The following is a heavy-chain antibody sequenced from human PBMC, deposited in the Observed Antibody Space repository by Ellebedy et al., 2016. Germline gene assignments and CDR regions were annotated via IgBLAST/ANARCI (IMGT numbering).Heavy chain of an antibody. CDR2: IKAKNDGGTT. J-gene: IGHJ4*02. D-gene: IGHD3-3*01. CDR3: NTADPRWSH. Sequence: GESLKISXAVSGLTFTNAWMSWVRQAPGKGLEWVGRIKAKNDGGTTDYGAPVKGRFTISRDDSKNTLYLQMSSLRTEDTAVYYCNTADPRWSHWGQGTLVTVSS. V-gene: IGHV3-15*01. CDR1: GLTFTNAW.